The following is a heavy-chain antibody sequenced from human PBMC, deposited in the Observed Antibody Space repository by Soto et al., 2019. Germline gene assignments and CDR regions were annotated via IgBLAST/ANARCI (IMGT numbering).Heavy chain of an antibody. CDR3: AKEYCDSYRCYLPDY. Sequence: QVQLVQSGAEVKEPGASVKVSCKASGYTFTTFGISWVRQAPGQGLEWMGWIDPKNGNTKAAQKFQGRVTMTTDTSTSTAYMELRSLRSDDTAVYYCAKEYCDSYRCYLPDYWGQGALVTVST. CDR2: IDPKNGNT. D-gene: IGHD2-2*01. J-gene: IGHJ4*02. V-gene: IGHV1-18*01. CDR1: GYTFTTFG.